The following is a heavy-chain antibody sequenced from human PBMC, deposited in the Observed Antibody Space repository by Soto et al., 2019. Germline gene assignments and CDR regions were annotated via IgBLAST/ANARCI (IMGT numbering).Heavy chain of an antibody. CDR1: GYTFTSYG. J-gene: IGHJ3*02. Sequence: ASVKVSCKASGYTFTSYGISWVRQAPGQGLEWMGWISAYNGNTNYAQKLQGRVTMTTDTSTSTAYMELRSLRSDDTAVYYCERRGGVHCSSTSCYVRAPMDAFDIWGQGTMVTVSS. V-gene: IGHV1-18*01. CDR2: ISAYNGNT. CDR3: ERRGGVHCSSTSCYVRAPMDAFDI. D-gene: IGHD2-2*01.